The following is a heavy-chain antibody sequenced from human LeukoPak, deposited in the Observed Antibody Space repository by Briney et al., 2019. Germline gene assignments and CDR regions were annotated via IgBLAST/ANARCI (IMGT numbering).Heavy chain of an antibody. CDR3: AKGRGYGDYVPFEY. D-gene: IGHD4-17*01. V-gene: IGHV3-30*02. CDR2: IQFDGTYK. CDR1: GFTFSSYA. J-gene: IGHJ4*02. Sequence: GSLRLSCAASGFTFSSYAMHWVRQAPGKGLEWVAFIQFDGTYKFYADSVKARLTISRDNSKNTLYLQMNSLRAEDTAVYYCAKGRGYGDYVPFEYWGQGSLVTVSS.